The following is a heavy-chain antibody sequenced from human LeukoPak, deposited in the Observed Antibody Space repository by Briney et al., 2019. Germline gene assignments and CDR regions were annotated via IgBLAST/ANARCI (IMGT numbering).Heavy chain of an antibody. V-gene: IGHV3-30-3*01. D-gene: IGHD1-26*01. J-gene: IGHJ4*02. CDR1: GFTFSSYA. CDR2: ISYDGSNK. CDR3: AKDGMGARPFDY. Sequence: PGGSLRLSCAASGFTFSSYAMHWVRQAPGKGLEWVAVISYDGSNKYYADSVKGRFTISRDNSKNTLYLQMNSLRAEDTAVYYCAKDGMGARPFDYWGQGTLVTVSS.